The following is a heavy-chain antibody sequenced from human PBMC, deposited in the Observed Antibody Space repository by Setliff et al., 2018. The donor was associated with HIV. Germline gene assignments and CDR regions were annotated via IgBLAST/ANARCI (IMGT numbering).Heavy chain of an antibody. J-gene: IGHJ4*02. V-gene: IGHV1-18*01. CDR3: ARRARESTALHSDWNDVLFFDY. Sequence: GASVKVSCKASGYTFTSYGISWVRQAPGQGLEWMGWISAYNGNTNYAQKLQGRVTMTTDTSTSTAYMELRSLSSDDTAVYYCARRARESTALHSDWNDVLFFDYWGQGTLVTVSS. D-gene: IGHD1-1*01. CDR1: GYTFTSYG. CDR2: ISAYNGNT.